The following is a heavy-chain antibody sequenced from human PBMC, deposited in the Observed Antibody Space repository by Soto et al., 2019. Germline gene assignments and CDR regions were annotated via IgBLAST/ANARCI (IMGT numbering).Heavy chain of an antibody. CDR3: ARDRSDSSRADSFDI. Sequence: EVQLVESGGGLIQPGGSLRLSCAVSGFSVSNTYMSWVRQAPGKGLEWISVIYRGRATYYADSVKGRFTISRDDSRNKVYLQMNSLTTEDAAVYFCARDRSDSSRADSFDIWGQGTMVTVSS. CDR2: IYRGRAT. CDR1: GFSVSNTY. D-gene: IGHD6-25*01. V-gene: IGHV3-53*01. J-gene: IGHJ3*02.